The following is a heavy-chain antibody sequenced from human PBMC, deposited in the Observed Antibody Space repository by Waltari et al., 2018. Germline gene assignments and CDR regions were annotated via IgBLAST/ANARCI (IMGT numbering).Heavy chain of an antibody. CDR3: AKDAFGNTYLDF. D-gene: IGHD2-2*02. V-gene: IGHV3-30*02. J-gene: IGHJ4*02. Sequence: QVNLVESGGGVVQPGGSLRLSCATSGFTFSNFGMHWVRQAPGKGLEWVALIWFDGSDKFYADSGGGRFTISRYNSARTLYLDMDSLRLDDTAMYYCAKDAFGNTYLDFWGQGTLVTVSS. CDR1: GFTFSNFG. CDR2: IWFDGSDK.